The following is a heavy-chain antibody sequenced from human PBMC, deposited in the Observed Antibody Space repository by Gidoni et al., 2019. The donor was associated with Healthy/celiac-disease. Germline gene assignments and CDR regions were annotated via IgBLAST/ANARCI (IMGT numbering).Heavy chain of an antibody. V-gene: IGHV4-34*01. D-gene: IGHD4-17*01. Sequence: QVQLQQWGAGLLKPSETLSLTCAVYGGSFSGYYWSWIRQPPGKGLEWIGEINHSGSTNYNPSLKSRVTISVDTSKNQFSLKLSSVTAADTAVYYCARGGGMTTVVMGYYFDYWGQGTLVTVSS. CDR3: ARGGGMTTVVMGYYFDY. CDR2: INHSGST. CDR1: GGSFSGYY. J-gene: IGHJ4*02.